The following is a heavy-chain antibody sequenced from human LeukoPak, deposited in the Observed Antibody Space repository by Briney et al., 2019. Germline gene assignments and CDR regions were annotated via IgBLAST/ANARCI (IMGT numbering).Heavy chain of an antibody. J-gene: IGHJ4*02. CDR2: MSNSGGST. Sequence: GGSLTLSCAVSGFTFSSYAISWLRHAPGKGKERVSAMSNSGGSTYYTHSVKGGSTISRNNSDNTQYLQKNSLRAEGTAVYYCAKRRYYADSAFDYWGQGTLVTVSS. D-gene: IGHD3-16*01. V-gene: IGHV3-23*01. CDR3: AKRRYYADSAFDY. CDR1: GFTFSSYA.